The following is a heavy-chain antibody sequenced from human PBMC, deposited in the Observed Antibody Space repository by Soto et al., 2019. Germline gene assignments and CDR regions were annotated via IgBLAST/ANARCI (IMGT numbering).Heavy chain of an antibody. V-gene: IGHV6-1*01. CDR1: GDSVSSNSAA. CDR3: ARDRAVVPAPHYYYYGMDV. CDR2: TYYRSKWYN. D-gene: IGHD2-2*01. J-gene: IGHJ6*02. Sequence: PSQTLSLTCAISGDSVSSNSAAWNWIRQSPSRGLEWLGRTYYRSKWYNDYAVSVKSRITINPDTSKNQFSLQLNSVTPEDTAVYYCARDRAVVPAPHYYYYGMDVWGQGTTVTVSS.